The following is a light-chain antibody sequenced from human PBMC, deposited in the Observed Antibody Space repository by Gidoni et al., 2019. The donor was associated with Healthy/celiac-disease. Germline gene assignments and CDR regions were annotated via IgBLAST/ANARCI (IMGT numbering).Light chain of an antibody. J-gene: IGKJ4*01. CDR1: QSISSY. CDR2: AAS. Sequence: IQMTQSPSSLSASVGDRVTITCRASQSISSYLNWYQQKPGKAPKLLIYAASRLQSGVPSRFSGSGSGTDFTLTISSLQPEDFATYYCQQSYSTPTFGGGTKVEIK. CDR3: QQSYSTPT. V-gene: IGKV1-39*01.